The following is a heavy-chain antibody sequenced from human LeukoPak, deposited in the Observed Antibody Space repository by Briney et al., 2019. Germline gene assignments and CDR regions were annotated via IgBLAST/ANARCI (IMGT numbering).Heavy chain of an antibody. D-gene: IGHD6-13*01. CDR1: GYTFTSYG. CDR3: ARGPYSSSWYRDHYYYYMDV. V-gene: IGHV1-69*06. CDR2: IIPIFGTA. J-gene: IGHJ6*03. Sequence: SVKVSCKASGYTFTSYGISWVRQAPGQGLEWMGGIIPIFGTANYAQKFQGRVTITADKSTSTAYMELSSLRSEDTAVYYCARGPYSSSWYRDHYYYYMDVWGKGTTVTVSS.